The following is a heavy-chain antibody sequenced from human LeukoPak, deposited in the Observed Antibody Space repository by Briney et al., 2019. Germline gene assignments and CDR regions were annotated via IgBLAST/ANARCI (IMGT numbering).Heavy chain of an antibody. J-gene: IGHJ4*02. CDR2: ISGSGGST. CDR1: GFTFSSYA. Sequence: GGSLRLSCAASGFTFSSYAMSWVRQAPGKGLEWVSAISGSGGSTYYADSVKGRFTISRDNSKNTLYLQMNSLRAEDTAVYYCAKATYYYDSSGYYYVGRKTYYFDYWGQGTLVTVSS. V-gene: IGHV3-23*01. CDR3: AKATYYYDSSGYYYVGRKTYYFDY. D-gene: IGHD3-22*01.